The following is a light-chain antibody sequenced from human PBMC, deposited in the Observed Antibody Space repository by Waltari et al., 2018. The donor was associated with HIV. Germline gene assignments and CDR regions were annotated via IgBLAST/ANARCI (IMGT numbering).Light chain of an antibody. Sequence: QSVLTQPPSASATPRQRVIIPFSGSCSNTGINTVAWYQHLPGTATKDVIYRTDQRPSGVPDRFSGSKSGTSASLVISGLQSEDEADYYCGTWDDRLSVYVFGTGTTVTVL. CDR2: RTD. J-gene: IGLJ1*01. CDR1: CSNTGINT. V-gene: IGLV1-44*01. CDR3: GTWDDRLSVYV.